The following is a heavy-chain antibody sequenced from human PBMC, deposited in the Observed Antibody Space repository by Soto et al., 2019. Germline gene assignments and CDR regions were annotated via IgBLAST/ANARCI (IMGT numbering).Heavy chain of an antibody. V-gene: IGHV4-59*11. CDR1: GGSISSHY. CDR3: ARAETAGSHLNYNFYSMDV. J-gene: IGHJ6*03. D-gene: IGHD3-10*01. Sequence: SETLSLTCTFSGGSISSHYWSWIRQPPGKGLEWIGFIYYSESTNYNPSLRSRVTISADTSKSQVSLKLSSVTAADTAVYYCARAETAGSHLNYNFYSMDVWGKGTTVTVSS. CDR2: IYYSEST.